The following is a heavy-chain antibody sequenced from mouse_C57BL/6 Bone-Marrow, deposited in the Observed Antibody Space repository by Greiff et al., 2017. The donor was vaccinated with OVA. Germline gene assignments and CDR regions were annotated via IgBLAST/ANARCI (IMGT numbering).Heavy chain of an antibody. D-gene: IGHD4-1*01. CDR3: ARAGAFAD. Sequence: VQLKQSGAELVKPGASVKLSCTASGFNIKDYYMHWVKQRTEQGLEWIGRIDPEDGETKYAPKFQGKATLTADTSSNTAYLQLSSLTSEDTAAYYCARAGAFADWGQGTLVTVSA. V-gene: IGHV14-2*01. CDR2: IDPEDGET. J-gene: IGHJ3*01. CDR1: GFNIKDYY.